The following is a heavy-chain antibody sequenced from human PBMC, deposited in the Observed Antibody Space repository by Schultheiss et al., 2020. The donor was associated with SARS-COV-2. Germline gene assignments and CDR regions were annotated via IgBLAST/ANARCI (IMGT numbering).Heavy chain of an antibody. CDR2: ISSSSSYI. CDR3: ARDFRELFSYYYYGMDV. CDR1: GFTFSSYS. J-gene: IGHJ6*02. D-gene: IGHD3-10*01. V-gene: IGHV3-21*01. Sequence: GGSLRLSCAASGFTFSSYSMNWVRQAPGKGLEWVSSISSSSSYIYYADSVKGRFTISRDNAKNSLYLQMNSLRAEDTAVYYCARDFRELFSYYYYGMDVWGQGTTVTVSS.